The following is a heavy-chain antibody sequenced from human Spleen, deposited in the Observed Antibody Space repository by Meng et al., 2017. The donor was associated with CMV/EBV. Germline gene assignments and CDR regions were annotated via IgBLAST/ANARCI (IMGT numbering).Heavy chain of an antibody. V-gene: IGHV1-8*02. J-gene: IGHJ4*02. Sequence: ASVKVSCKASGYTFTSYGISWVRQAPGQGLEWMGWMNPNSGNTGYAQKFQGRVTMTRNTSISTAYMELRSLRSDDTAVYYCARDLRFLEWLSQGLSLDYWGQGTMVTVSS. CDR1: GYTFTSYG. CDR2: MNPNSGNT. D-gene: IGHD3-3*01. CDR3: ARDLRFLEWLSQGLSLDY.